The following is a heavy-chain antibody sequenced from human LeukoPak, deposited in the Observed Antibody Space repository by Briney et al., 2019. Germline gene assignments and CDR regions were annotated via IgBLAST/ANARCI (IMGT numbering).Heavy chain of an antibody. Sequence: GEALQISCEGSGYRFTSYWIGWGRAMPGKGLEWMGIIYPGDSDTRYSPSFQGQVTISADKSISAAYLQCSSLKASDTAMYYCARPYGDGDYWGQGTLVTVSS. CDR1: GYRFTSYW. CDR2: IYPGDSDT. V-gene: IGHV5-51*01. D-gene: IGHD4-17*01. J-gene: IGHJ4*02. CDR3: ARPYGDGDY.